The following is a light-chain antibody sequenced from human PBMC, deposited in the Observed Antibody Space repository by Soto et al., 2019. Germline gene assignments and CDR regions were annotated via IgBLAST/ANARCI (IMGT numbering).Light chain of an antibody. CDR3: QQRSNWPWT. CDR2: AAS. CDR1: QSVSNN. V-gene: IGKV3-15*01. J-gene: IGKJ1*01. Sequence: EIVMTQSPATLSVSPGESVTLSCRASQSVSNNVAWYQQKPGQAPRLFMYAASTRPIGIPLRFRGSGSGTEFTLTISSLQSEDFAVYYCQQRSNWPWTFGQGTKVDIK.